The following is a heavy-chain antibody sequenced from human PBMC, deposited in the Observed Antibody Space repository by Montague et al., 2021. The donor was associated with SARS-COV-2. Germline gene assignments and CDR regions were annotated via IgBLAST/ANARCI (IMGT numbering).Heavy chain of an antibody. Sequence: SETLSLTCTFSGGSISTIVNFWGWIRQPPGKGLEWIGSISYTGSTCHNPSLKSRVTMSVDTSKNQFSLKLNSVTAADTAVYYCARAWDQGTTVTYLYWGQGTLVTVSS. J-gene: IGHJ4*02. V-gene: IGHV4-39*07. CDR2: ISYTGST. CDR3: ARAWDQGTTVTYLY. CDR1: GGSISTIVNF. D-gene: IGHD4-11*01.